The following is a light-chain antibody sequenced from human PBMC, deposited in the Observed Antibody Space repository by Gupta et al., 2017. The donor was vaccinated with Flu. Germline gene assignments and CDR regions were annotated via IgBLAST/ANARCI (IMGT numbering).Light chain of an antibody. J-gene: IGKJ2*01. CDR3: QQRGNWPPYT. V-gene: IGKV3-11*01. Sequence: EIVLTQSPATLSLSPGERATLSFRASQSVSSYLAWYQQKPGQAPRLLIYDASNRDPGIPARFSGSGSGTDFTLTISSREPEDFAVYFCQQRGNWPPYTFGQGTKLEIK. CDR1: QSVSSY. CDR2: DAS.